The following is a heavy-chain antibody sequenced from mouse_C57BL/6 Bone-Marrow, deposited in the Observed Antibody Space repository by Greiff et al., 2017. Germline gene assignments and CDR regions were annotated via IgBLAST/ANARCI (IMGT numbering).Heavy chain of an antibody. CDR3: TAVVHY. V-gene: IGHV14-4*01. D-gene: IGHD1-1*01. J-gene: IGHJ2*01. Sequence: EVQLQQPGAELVRPGASVKLSCTASGSNIKDDYMHWVKQRPEQGLEWIGWIDPENGDTEYASKFQGKATITADTSSNTAYLLLSSLTSEDTAVYYCTAVVHYWGQGTTLTVSS. CDR2: IDPENGDT. CDR1: GSNIKDDY.